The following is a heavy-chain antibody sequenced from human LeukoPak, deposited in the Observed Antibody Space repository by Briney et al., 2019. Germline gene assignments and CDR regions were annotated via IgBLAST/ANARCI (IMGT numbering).Heavy chain of an antibody. J-gene: IGHJ4*02. CDR3: AGELGYCSGGDY. D-gene: IGHD2-15*01. V-gene: IGHV3-48*03. CDR1: GFTFSSYE. Sequence: GGSLRLSCAASGFTFSSYEMNWVRQAPGKGLEWVSYISNSGSTIYYADSVKGRFTISRDNAKSSLYLQMNSLRAEDTAIYYCAGELGYCSGGDYWGQGTLVTVSS. CDR2: ISNSGSTI.